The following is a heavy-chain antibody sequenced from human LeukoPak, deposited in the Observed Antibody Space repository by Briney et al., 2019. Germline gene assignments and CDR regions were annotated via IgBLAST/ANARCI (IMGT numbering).Heavy chain of an antibody. J-gene: IGHJ4*02. D-gene: IGHD4-17*01. CDR1: GYTFTSYD. CDR2: MNPNSGNT. CDR3: ARGARNTVTASGVFGY. Sequence: ASVKVSCKASGYTFTSYDINWVRQATGQGLEWMGWMNPNSGNTGYAQKFQGRVTMTRNTSISTAYMELSSLRSEDTAVYYCARGARNTVTASGVFGYWGQGTLVTVSS. V-gene: IGHV1-8*01.